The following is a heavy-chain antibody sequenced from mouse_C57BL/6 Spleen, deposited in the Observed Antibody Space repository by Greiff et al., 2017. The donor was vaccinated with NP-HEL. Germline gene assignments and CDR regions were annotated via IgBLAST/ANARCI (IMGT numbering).Heavy chain of an antibody. D-gene: IGHD3-3*01. J-gene: IGHJ3*01. V-gene: IGHV5-17*01. Sequence: EVQGVESGGGLVKPGGSLKLSCAASGFTFSDYGMHWVRQAPEKGLEWVAYISSGSSTIYYADTVKGRFTISRDNAKNTLFLQMTSLRSEDTAMYYCARIGTEFAYWGQGTLVTVSA. CDR1: GFTFSDYG. CDR2: ISSGSSTI. CDR3: ARIGTEFAY.